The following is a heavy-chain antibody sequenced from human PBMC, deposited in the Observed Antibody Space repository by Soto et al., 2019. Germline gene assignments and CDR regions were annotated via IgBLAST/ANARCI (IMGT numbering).Heavy chain of an antibody. V-gene: IGHV1-18*01. D-gene: IGHD6-6*01. CDR3: ARDRAQLVVYNHGMDV. CDR1: GGTFSSYA. J-gene: IGHJ6*02. Sequence: ASVKVSCKASGGTFSSYAISWVRQAPGQGLEWRGWISVYNGNTNYAQKLQGRVTMTTDTTTSTAYMELRSLRSDDSAVYYCARDRAQLVVYNHGMDVWGQGTTVTVSS. CDR2: ISVYNGNT.